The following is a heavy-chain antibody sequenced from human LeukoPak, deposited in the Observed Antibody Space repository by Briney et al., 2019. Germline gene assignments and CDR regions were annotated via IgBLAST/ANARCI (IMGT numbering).Heavy chain of an antibody. J-gene: IGHJ4*02. Sequence: SETLSLTCTVSGGSISSGDYYWSWIRQPPGKGLEWIGYIYYSGSTYYNPSLKSRVTISVDTSKNQFSLKLSSVTAADTAVYYCARDITPDYDFWSGFFDYWGQGTLVTVSS. CDR1: GGSISSGDYY. CDR2: IYYSGST. D-gene: IGHD3-3*01. CDR3: ARDITPDYDFWSGFFDY. V-gene: IGHV4-30-4*08.